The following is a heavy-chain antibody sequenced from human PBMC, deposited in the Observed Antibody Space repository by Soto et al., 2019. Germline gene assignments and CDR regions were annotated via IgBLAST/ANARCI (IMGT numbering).Heavy chain of an antibody. CDR2: IYTSGST. D-gene: IGHD2-8*01. V-gene: IGHV4-4*07. CDR1: GGSISSYY. Sequence: SETLSLTCTVSGGSISSYYWSWIRQPAGKGLEWTGRIYTSGSTNYNPSLKSRVTMSVDTSKNQFSLKLSPVTAADTAVYYCAGFRVRYGMDVWGQGTTVTVSS. J-gene: IGHJ6*02. CDR3: AGFRVRYGMDV.